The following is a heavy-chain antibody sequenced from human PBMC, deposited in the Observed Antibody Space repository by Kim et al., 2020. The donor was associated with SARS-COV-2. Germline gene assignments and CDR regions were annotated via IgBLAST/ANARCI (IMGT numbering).Heavy chain of an antibody. D-gene: IGHD2-15*01. CDR3: AKGGVCGGGSCDYYYYAMDV. J-gene: IGHJ6*02. CDR1: GFTCSSYA. V-gene: IGHV3-23*01. CDR2: ISGSGGST. Sequence: GGSLRLSCAASGFTCSSYAMTWVRQAPGKGLEWVSVISGSGGSTYYADSVRGRFTISRDNSKNTLYLQMNSLRAEDTAVYYCAKGGVCGGGSCDYYYYAMDVWGQGTTVTVSS.